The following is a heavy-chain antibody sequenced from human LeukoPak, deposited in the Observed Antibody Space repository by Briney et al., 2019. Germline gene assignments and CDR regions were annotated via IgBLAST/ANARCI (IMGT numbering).Heavy chain of an antibody. CDR1: GGSISSSSYY. V-gene: IGHV4-39*01. CDR3: TRHVHNYGIDY. Sequence: NPSETLSLTCTVSGGSISSSSYYWGWFRQPPGKGLEWIANINYGGSTYYNPSLKSRVTISADTSKSQFSLKLSSVTAADTAVYYCTRHVHNYGIDYWGQGTLVTVSS. J-gene: IGHJ4*02. D-gene: IGHD5-18*01. CDR2: INYGGST.